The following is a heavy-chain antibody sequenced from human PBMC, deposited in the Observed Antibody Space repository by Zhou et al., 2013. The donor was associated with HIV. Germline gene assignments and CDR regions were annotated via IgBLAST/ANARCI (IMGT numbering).Heavy chain of an antibody. D-gene: IGHD2-15*01. CDR1: GYTFTGYY. V-gene: IGHV1-2*02. CDR2: INPNSGGT. J-gene: IGHJ6*03. CDR3: ASPTGGYCSGGSCPQGDYYYMDV. Sequence: QVQLIQSGTEVRAPGASVKVSCKASGYTFTGYYMHWVRQAPGQGLEWMGWINPNSGGTNYAQKFQGRVTMTRDTSISTAYMELSRLRSDDTAVYYCASPTGGYCSGGSCPQGDYYYMDVWGKGTTVTVSS.